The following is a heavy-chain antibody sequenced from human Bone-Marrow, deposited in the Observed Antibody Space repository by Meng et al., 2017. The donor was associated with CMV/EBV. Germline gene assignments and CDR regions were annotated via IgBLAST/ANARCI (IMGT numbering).Heavy chain of an antibody. CDR3: AREWSIWSGYYTYYGMDV. D-gene: IGHD3-3*01. V-gene: IGHV3-73*01. J-gene: IGHJ6*02. Sequence: GESLKISCAASGFTFSGSAMHWVRQASGKGLEWVGRIRSKANSYATAYAASVKGRFTISRDDSKNTAYLQMNSLRAEDTAVYYCAREWSIWSGYYTYYGMDVWGQGTTVTVSS. CDR1: GFTFSGSA. CDR2: IRSKANSYAT.